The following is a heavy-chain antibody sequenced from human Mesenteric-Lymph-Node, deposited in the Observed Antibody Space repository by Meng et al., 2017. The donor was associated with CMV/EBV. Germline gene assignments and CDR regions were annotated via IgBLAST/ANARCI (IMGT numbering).Heavy chain of an antibody. CDR2: IIPILGIA. CDR3: TKVRSQNHRYRRWAFDS. D-gene: IGHD1-14*01. Sequence: SVKVSCKASGGTFSSYAISWVRQAPGQGLEWMGGIIPILGIANYAQKFQGRVTITADKSTSTAYMELSSLRSEDTTVYYCTKVRSQNHRYRRWAFDSWGQGTLVTVSS. CDR1: GGTFSSYA. J-gene: IGHJ4*02. V-gene: IGHV1-69*10.